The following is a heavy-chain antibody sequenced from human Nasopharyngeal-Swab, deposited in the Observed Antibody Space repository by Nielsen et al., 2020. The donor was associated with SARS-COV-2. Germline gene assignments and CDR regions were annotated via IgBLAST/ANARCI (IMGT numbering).Heavy chain of an antibody. CDR1: GYSISSGYY. CDR3: ARHGESVVVVEGFEY. Sequence: SQTLSLTCGVSGYSISSGYYWGWIRQPPGKGLEWIGSVYHTGTTYYNPSLKSRVSLSVDTSKNQFSLKLSSVSAADTAVYYCARHGESVVVVEGFEYWGQGTLVTVSS. J-gene: IGHJ4*02. CDR2: VYHTGTT. V-gene: IGHV4-38-2*01. D-gene: IGHD2-21*01.